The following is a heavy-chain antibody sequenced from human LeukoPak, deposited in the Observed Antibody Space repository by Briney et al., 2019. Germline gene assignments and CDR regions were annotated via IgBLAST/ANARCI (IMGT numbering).Heavy chain of an antibody. CDR2: IRYDGSNK. J-gene: IGHJ4*02. CDR3: AKGVXPXAMXDYGDYVLDY. V-gene: IGHV3-30*02. CDR1: GFTFSSYG. Sequence: SGGSLRLSCAASGFTFSSYGMHWVRQAPGKGLEWVAFIRYDGSNKYYADSVKGRFTISRDNSKNTLYLQMNSLRAEDTAVDYCAKGVXPXAMXDYGDYVLDYWGQGTLVTVSS. D-gene: IGHD4-17*01.